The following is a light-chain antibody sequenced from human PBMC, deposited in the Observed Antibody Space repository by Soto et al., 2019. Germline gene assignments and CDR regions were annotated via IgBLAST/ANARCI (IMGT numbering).Light chain of an antibody. CDR3: QQYGSFPLT. V-gene: IGKV3-20*01. CDR2: GAS. CDR1: QSVSSSY. J-gene: IGKJ4*01. Sequence: EIVLTQSPGTLSLSPGERATLSCRASQSVSSSYLAWYQQKPGQAPRLLIYGASSRATGIPDRFSGSGSGKDFTLTISSLEPEDFAVDYCQQYGSFPLTFGGGTNVDIK.